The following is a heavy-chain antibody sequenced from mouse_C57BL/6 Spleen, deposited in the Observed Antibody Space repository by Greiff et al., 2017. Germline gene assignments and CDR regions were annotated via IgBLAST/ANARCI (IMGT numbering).Heavy chain of an antibody. CDR2: IWSGGST. Sequence: VQLQQPGPGLVQPSQSLSISCTVSGFSLTSYGVHWVRQSPGKGLEWLGVIWSGGSTDYNAAFIYRLSISKDKSKSQVFFRMNSLQAADTAIYYCARADSSGPWFAYWGQGTLVTVSA. D-gene: IGHD3-2*02. J-gene: IGHJ3*01. CDR3: ARADSSGPWFAY. CDR1: GFSLTSYG. V-gene: IGHV2-2*01.